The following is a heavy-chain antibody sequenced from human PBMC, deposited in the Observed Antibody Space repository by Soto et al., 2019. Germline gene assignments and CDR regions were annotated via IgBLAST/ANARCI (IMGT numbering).Heavy chain of an antibody. V-gene: IGHV3-7*01. Sequence: GGSLRLSCAASGFTFSSYWMSWVRQAPGKGLEWVANIKQDGSEKYYVDSVKGRFTISRDNAKNSLYLQMNSLRAEDTAVYYCARDPAPTPYYDFWSGYPLGFDPWGQGTLVTVSS. CDR1: GFTFSSYW. J-gene: IGHJ5*02. CDR3: ARDPAPTPYYDFWSGYPLGFDP. CDR2: IKQDGSEK. D-gene: IGHD3-3*01.